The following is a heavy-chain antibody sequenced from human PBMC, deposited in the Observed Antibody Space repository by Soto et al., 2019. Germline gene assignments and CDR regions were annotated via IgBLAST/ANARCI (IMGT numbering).Heavy chain of an antibody. CDR2: IIPIFGTA. J-gene: IGHJ6*02. D-gene: IGHD3-9*01. Sequence: QVQLVQSGAEVKKPGSSVKVSCKASGGTFSSYAISWVRQAPGQGLEWMGGIIPIFGTADYAQKFQGRVTSTAAESRGTAHRELSSLRSEDTAVYYCASLRADTYYYGMDVWGQGTTVTVSS. CDR1: GGTFSSYA. CDR3: ASLRADTYYYGMDV. V-gene: IGHV1-69*12.